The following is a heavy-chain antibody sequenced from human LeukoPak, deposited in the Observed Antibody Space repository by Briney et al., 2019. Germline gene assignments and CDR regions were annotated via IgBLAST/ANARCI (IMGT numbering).Heavy chain of an antibody. CDR1: GFTFSSYG. J-gene: IGHJ3*02. D-gene: IGHD1-26*01. Sequence: GGSLRLSCAASGFTFSSYGMHWVRQAPGKGLEWVAVIWYDGSNKYYADSVKGRFTISRDNSKNTLYLQMYSLRAEDTAVYYCAREGRGAKGNAFDIWGQGTMVTVSS. CDR2: IWYDGSNK. V-gene: IGHV3-33*01. CDR3: AREGRGAKGNAFDI.